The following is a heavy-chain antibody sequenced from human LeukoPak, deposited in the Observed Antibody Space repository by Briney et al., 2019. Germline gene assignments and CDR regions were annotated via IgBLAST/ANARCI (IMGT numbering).Heavy chain of an antibody. CDR1: GFTFSDYY. CDR3: AREGSSGYYYDY. Sequence: AGGSLRLSCAASGFTFSDYYMSWIRQAPGKGLEWVSYISSSGSTIYYADSVKGRFTISRANAKNSLYLQMNSLRAEDTAVYYCAREGSSGYYYDYWGQGTLVTVSS. CDR2: ISSSGSTI. D-gene: IGHD3-22*01. J-gene: IGHJ4*02. V-gene: IGHV3-11*01.